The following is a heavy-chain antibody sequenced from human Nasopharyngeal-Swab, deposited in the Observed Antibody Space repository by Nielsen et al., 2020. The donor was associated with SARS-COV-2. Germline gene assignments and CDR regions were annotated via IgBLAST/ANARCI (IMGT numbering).Heavy chain of an antibody. V-gene: IGHV4-61*02. J-gene: IGHJ3*02. CDR3: ARWPGGVGDAFDI. D-gene: IGHD3-16*01. CDR1: GGSISSGSYY. Sequence: SETLSLTCTVSGGSISSGSYYWSWIRQPAGKGLEWIGRIYTDGTTNYISSLKSRVTISLDTSKNQFSLKLSSVTAADTAVYYCARWPGGVGDAFDIWGPGTMVTVSS. CDR2: IYTDGTT.